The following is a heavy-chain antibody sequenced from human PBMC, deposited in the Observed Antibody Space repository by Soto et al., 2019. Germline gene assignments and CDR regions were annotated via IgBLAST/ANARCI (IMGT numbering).Heavy chain of an antibody. CDR1: GYNFTAYW. CDR3: GKNRKNLMDFDY. D-gene: IGHD2-2*03. V-gene: IGHV5-10-1*01. J-gene: IGHJ4*02. CDR2: IAPTDSYT. Sequence: GESLKISCSISGYNFTAYWITWVRQMPGRGLEWMGRIAPTDSYTKYSPSFQGHVTISVDRSTTTAYLQWSSLKASDTAMYYCGKNRKNLMDFDYWGRGTRVTVSS.